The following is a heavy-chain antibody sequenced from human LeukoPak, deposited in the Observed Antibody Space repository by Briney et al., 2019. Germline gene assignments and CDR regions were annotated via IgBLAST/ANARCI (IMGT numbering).Heavy chain of an antibody. J-gene: IGHJ4*02. Sequence: GGSLRLSCSASGFTFSNHAMHWVRQAPGKGLEFVAAISSNGGTTYHADSVEGRFAISRDNSKNTLFLQMTFLRIEDTAVYSCVRDPAAYYYDSTFDYWGQGTLVTVSA. V-gene: IGHV3-64D*09. CDR1: GFTFSNHA. CDR2: ISSNGGTT. D-gene: IGHD3-22*01. CDR3: VRDPAAYYYDSTFDY.